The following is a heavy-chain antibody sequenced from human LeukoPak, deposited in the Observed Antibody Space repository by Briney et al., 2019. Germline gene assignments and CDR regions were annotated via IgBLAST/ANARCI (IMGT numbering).Heavy chain of an antibody. Sequence: GGSLRLSCAASGFTVSSNYMSWVRQAPGKGLEWVSVIYSGGSTYYADSVKGRFTISRDNSKNTLYLQMNSLRAEDTAVYYCAKRVGVVIPYYFDYWGQGTLVTVSS. V-gene: IGHV3-53*01. CDR3: AKRVGVVIPYYFDY. CDR2: IYSGGST. D-gene: IGHD3-3*01. CDR1: GFTVSSNY. J-gene: IGHJ4*02.